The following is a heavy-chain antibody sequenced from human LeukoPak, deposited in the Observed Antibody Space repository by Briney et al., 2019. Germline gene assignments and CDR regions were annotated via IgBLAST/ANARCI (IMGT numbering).Heavy chain of an antibody. D-gene: IGHD3-16*02. CDR3: ARESRLGELSPRFDP. CDR1: GGSISSGDYY. CDR2: IYYSGST. V-gene: IGHV4-30-4*01. Sequence: SETLSLTCTVSGGSISSGDYYWSWIRQPPGKGLDWIGYIYYSGSTYYNPSLKSRVTISVDTSKNQFSLKLSSVTAADTAVYYCARESRLGELSPRFDPWGQGTLVTVSS. J-gene: IGHJ5*02.